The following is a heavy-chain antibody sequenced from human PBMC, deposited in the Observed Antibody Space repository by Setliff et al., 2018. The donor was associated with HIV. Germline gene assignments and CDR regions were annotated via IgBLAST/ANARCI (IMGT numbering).Heavy chain of an antibody. V-gene: IGHV4-59*11. Sequence: SETLSLTCTVSGGSISSHYWSWIRQPPGKGLEWIGSIYYSGSTNYNPSLKSRVTISVDTSKNQFSLKLSSVTAADTAVYYCASEVYNWNDGVDYWGQGTLGTVS. D-gene: IGHD1-20*01. J-gene: IGHJ4*02. CDR2: IYYSGST. CDR1: GGSISSHY. CDR3: ASEVYNWNDGVDY.